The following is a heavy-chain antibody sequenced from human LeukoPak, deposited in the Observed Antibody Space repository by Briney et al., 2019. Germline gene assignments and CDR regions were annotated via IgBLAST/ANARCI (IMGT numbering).Heavy chain of an antibody. CDR3: ARGLRIAAAVHWFDP. CDR2: INHSGST. V-gene: IGHV4-34*01. CDR1: GGSFRGYY. Sequence: SETLSLTCAVYGGSFRGYYWNWIRQPPGKGLEWIGEINHSGSTNYNPSLKSRVTISVDTSKNQFSLKPSSVTAADTAVYYCARGLRIAAAVHWFDPWGQGTLVTVSS. J-gene: IGHJ5*02. D-gene: IGHD6-13*01.